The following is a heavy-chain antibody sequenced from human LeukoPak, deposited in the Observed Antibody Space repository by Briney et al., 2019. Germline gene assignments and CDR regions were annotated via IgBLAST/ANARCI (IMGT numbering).Heavy chain of an antibody. D-gene: IGHD5-12*01. CDR2: LYTSGSA. V-gene: IGHV4-4*07. CDR1: GGSISSYY. CDR3: ARDCRGYSGYDLCYFDY. J-gene: IGHJ4*02. Sequence: PAETLCLSCTVSGGSISSYYWSWIRQPAGKGLEWIGRLYTSGSANYNPSLQGRVTMSVDTSMNQFSLQLSSVTAADTAVYYCARDCRGYSGYDLCYFDYWGQGTVDTLSS.